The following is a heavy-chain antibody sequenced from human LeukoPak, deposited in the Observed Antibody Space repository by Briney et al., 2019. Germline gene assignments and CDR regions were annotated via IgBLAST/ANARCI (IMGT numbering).Heavy chain of an antibody. Sequence: GGSLRLSCAASGFTFSGYGMHWVRQAPGKGLEWVAFVRYDSSNKYYADSVKGRFTISRDNSKNTLYLQMNSLRAEDTAVYYCARARFVSSIGYWGQGTLVTVSS. J-gene: IGHJ4*02. CDR2: VRYDSSNK. CDR1: GFTFSGYG. CDR3: ARARFVSSIGY. D-gene: IGHD6-13*01. V-gene: IGHV3-30*02.